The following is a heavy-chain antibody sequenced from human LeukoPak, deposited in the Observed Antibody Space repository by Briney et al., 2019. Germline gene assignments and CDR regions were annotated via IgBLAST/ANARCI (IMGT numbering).Heavy chain of an antibody. D-gene: IGHD6-13*01. Sequence: GESLKISCKGSAYSSTSYWIGWVRQMPGKGLEWMGIIYPGDSDTKYSPSFQGQVTISADKSISTAYLQWSSLKASDTAMYYCARRSSSWDRYDNWGQGTLVTVSS. J-gene: IGHJ4*02. CDR2: IYPGDSDT. V-gene: IGHV5-51*01. CDR1: AYSSTSYW. CDR3: ARRSSSWDRYDN.